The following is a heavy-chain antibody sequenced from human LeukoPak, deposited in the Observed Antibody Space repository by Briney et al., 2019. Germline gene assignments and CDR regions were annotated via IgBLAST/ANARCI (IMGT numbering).Heavy chain of an antibody. V-gene: IGHV4-61*02. D-gene: IGHD3-22*01. Sequence: SETLSLTCTVSGGSISSGSYYWSWIRQPARKGLEWIGRIYTSGSTNYNPSLKSRVTISVDTSKNQFSLKLSSVTAADTAVYYCARDGDYDGSNWFDPWGQGTLVTVSS. CDR1: GGSISSGSYY. CDR3: ARDGDYDGSNWFDP. CDR2: IYTSGST. J-gene: IGHJ5*02.